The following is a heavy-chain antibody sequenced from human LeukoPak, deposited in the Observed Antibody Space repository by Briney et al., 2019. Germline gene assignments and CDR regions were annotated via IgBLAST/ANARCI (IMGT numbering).Heavy chain of an antibody. CDR3: ARPMVRGQEYFPH. CDR2: INHSGRT. D-gene: IGHD3-10*01. J-gene: IGHJ1*01. Sequence: SETLSLTCAVYGGSFSGYYWSWIRQPPGKGLEWIGEINHSGRTNYNPSLKSRVTISVDTSKNQFSLKLSSVTAADTAVYYCARPMVRGQEYFPHWGQGTLVTVSS. CDR1: GGSFSGYY. V-gene: IGHV4-34*01.